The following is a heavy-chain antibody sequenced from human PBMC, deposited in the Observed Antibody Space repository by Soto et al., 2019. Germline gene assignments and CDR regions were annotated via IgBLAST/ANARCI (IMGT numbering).Heavy chain of an antibody. D-gene: IGHD3-9*01. Sequence: XATLSLTCAVSGGSISSSNWWSCVRQPPGKGLEWIGEIYHSGSTNYNPSLKSRVTISVDKSKNQFSLKLSSVTAAGTAVYYCARLGHILTGSIWYYYGMDVWGQGTTVTVSS. J-gene: IGHJ6*02. CDR2: IYHSGST. V-gene: IGHV4-4*02. CDR3: ARLGHILTGSIWYYYGMDV. CDR1: GGSISSSNW.